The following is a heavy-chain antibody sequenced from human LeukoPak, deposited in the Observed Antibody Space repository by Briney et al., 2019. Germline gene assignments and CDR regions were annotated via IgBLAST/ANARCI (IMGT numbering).Heavy chain of an antibody. V-gene: IGHV3-23*01. CDR1: GFTFSKYA. CDR3: AKDDGSSGYFDY. D-gene: IGHD3-22*01. Sequence: TGGSLRLSCAASGFTFSKYAMSWVRQAPGKGLEWVSAISGSGGSTYYADSVKGRFTISRDNSKNTLYLQMNSLRAEDTAVYYCAKDDGSSGYFDYWGQGTLVTVSS. CDR2: ISGSGGST. J-gene: IGHJ4*02.